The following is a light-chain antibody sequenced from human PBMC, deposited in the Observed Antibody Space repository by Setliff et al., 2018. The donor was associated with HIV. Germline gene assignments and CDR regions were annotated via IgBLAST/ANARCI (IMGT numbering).Light chain of an antibody. V-gene: IGLV2-14*01. CDR2: EVT. J-gene: IGLJ1*01. CDR3: CSYTSRSTRV. CDR1: STDVGGYDY. Sequence: QSALTQPASVSGSPGQSITISCTGTSTDVGGYDYVSWYQQPPGKAPKLIIFEVTNRPSGISLRFSGSKSGNTAPLTISGVQAEDEADYYCCSYTSRSTRVFGTGTKVTVL.